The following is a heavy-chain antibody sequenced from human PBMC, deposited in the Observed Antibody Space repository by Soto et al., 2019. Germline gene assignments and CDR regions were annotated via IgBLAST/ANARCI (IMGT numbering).Heavy chain of an antibody. J-gene: IGHJ4*02. D-gene: IGHD2-2*01. Sequence: PSETLSLTCTVSGGSISSYYWSWIRQPPGKGLEWIGYIYYSGSTNYNPSLKSRVTISVDTSKNQFSLKLSSVTAADTAVYYCASGRKGYCSSTSCPYYFDYWGQGTLVTVSS. CDR3: ASGRKGYCSSTSCPYYFDY. CDR2: IYYSGST. V-gene: IGHV4-59*01. CDR1: GGSISSYY.